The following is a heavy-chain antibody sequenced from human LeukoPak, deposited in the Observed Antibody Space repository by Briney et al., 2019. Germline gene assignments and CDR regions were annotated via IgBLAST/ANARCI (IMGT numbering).Heavy chain of an antibody. CDR1: GYSFTSYW. J-gene: IGHJ4*02. D-gene: IGHD6-19*01. V-gene: IGHV5-51*01. CDR3: ARLGPLEAEAPNDY. Sequence: GEALQISFKGSGYSFTSYWIGWGRPSPGKGLGWMGIIYPGDSDTRYSPSFQGQVTISADKSISTAYLQWSSLKASDTAMYYCARLGPLEAEAPNDYWGQGTLVTVSS. CDR2: IYPGDSDT.